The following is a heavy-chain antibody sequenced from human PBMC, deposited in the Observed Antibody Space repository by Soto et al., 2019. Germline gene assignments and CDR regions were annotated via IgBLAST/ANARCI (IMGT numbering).Heavy chain of an antibody. D-gene: IGHD6-13*01. CDR3: AREVNSSPARGPNWFDP. V-gene: IGHV4-4*02. CDR2: TYHSGTT. Sequence: QVQLQESGPGLVQPSGTLSLTCAVSGDSINNSHWWSWVRQTPGKGLEWIGETYHSGTTNYNPSLKTGVIISIDKSKNQFSLKMNSVTAADTAVYYWAREVNSSPARGPNWFDPWGQGTLVTVSS. CDR1: GDSINNSHW. J-gene: IGHJ5*02.